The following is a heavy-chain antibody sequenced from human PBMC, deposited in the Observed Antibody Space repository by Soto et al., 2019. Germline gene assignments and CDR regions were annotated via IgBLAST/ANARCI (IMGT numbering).Heavy chain of an antibody. Sequence: SVKVSFKACGGTFSRYAISWVRQAPGQGLEWMGGIIPIFGTANYAQKFQGRVTITADESTSTAYMELSSLRSEDTAVYYCARGNYYDSSGYYPLYYYYGMDVWGQGTTVTVSS. CDR2: IIPIFGTA. CDR3: ARGNYYDSSGYYPLYYYYGMDV. CDR1: GGTFSRYA. D-gene: IGHD3-22*01. V-gene: IGHV1-69*13. J-gene: IGHJ6*02.